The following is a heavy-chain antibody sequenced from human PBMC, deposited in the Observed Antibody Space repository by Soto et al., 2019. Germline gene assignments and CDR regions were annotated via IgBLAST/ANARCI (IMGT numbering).Heavy chain of an antibody. CDR1: GGAISSGDSY. CDR3: AKSFYYGSGTFDY. CDR2: IYYSGSA. Sequence: PSETLSLTCTVSGGAISSGDSYWTWIRQHTGTGLEWIGYIYYSGSAYYNPSLRSRVTISVDTSRSQFSLKLSSVTAADTAVYYCAKSFYYGSGTFDYWGQGTMVTVSS. D-gene: IGHD3-10*01. J-gene: IGHJ4*03. V-gene: IGHV4-31*03.